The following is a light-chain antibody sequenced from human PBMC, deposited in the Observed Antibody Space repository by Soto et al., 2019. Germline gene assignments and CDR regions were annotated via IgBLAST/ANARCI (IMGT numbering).Light chain of an antibody. Sequence: EIVLTQSPGTLSLSPGERATLSCRASQSVGSSYLAWYQQKPGQAPRLLIYGASSRATGIPDRFSGGGSGTDFTLTISRLEPEDFAVYYCQQYGSSMYTFGQGTKLEIK. CDR3: QQYGSSMYT. J-gene: IGKJ2*01. CDR1: QSVGSSY. CDR2: GAS. V-gene: IGKV3-20*01.